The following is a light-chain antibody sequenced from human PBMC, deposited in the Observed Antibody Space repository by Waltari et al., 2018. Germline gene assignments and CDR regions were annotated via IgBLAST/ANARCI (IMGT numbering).Light chain of an antibody. CDR2: RTS. CDR3: QHYDSYSPWT. Sequence: DIQMTQSPSTLSASVGDRVSITCRASQDVNSWLAWYQQKPGKAPKLLIYRTSRLESEVPSRFSGSGSGTEFTLTISSLQPDDFATYYCQHYDSYSPWTFGQGTRVEV. V-gene: IGKV1-5*03. J-gene: IGKJ1*01. CDR1: QDVNSW.